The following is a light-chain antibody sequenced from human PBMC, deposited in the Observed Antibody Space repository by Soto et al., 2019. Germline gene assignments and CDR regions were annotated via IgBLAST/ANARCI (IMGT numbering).Light chain of an antibody. Sequence: EIVLTQSPGTRSLSPGERATLSCRASQSVSSSYLAWYHQKPGQAPRLLIFGASSRATGIPDRFSGSGSGTDFTLTISRLEPEDFAVYYCQQYGGSSWTFGQGTKVDIK. CDR3: QQYGGSSWT. J-gene: IGKJ1*01. CDR2: GAS. V-gene: IGKV3-20*01. CDR1: QSVSSSY.